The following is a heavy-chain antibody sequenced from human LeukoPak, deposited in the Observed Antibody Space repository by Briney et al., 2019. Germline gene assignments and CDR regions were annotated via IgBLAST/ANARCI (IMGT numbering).Heavy chain of an antibody. D-gene: IGHD2-2*02. V-gene: IGHV1-8*03. CDR2: MNPNSGNT. CDR1: GYTFTSYD. CDR3: ARGGYCSSTSCYTNAESFQH. J-gene: IGHJ1*01. Sequence: VASVKVSCKASGYTFTSYDINWVRQATGQGLEWMGWMNPNSGNTGYAQKFQGRVTITRDTSISTAYMELSSLRSEDTAVYYCARGGYCSSTSCYTNAESFQHWGQGTLVTVSS.